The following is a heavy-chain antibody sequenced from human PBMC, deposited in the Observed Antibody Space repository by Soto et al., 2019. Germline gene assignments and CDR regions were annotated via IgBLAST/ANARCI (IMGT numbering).Heavy chain of an antibody. D-gene: IGHD3-22*01. Sequence: ASVKVSCKASGYTFTSYGISWVRQAPGQGLEWMGWISAYNGNTNYAQKLQGRVTMTTDTSTSTAYMELRSLRSDDTAVYFCAREYYDSSGRTLYYYCGMDVGGQGTTVTVSS. CDR2: ISAYNGNT. CDR3: AREYYDSSGRTLYYYCGMDV. CDR1: GYTFTSYG. J-gene: IGHJ6*02. V-gene: IGHV1-18*01.